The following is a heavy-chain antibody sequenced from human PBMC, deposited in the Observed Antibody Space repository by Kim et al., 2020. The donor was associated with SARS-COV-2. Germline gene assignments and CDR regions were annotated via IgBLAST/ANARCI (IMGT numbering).Heavy chain of an antibody. CDR1: GYTFTSYY. J-gene: IGHJ6*02. D-gene: IGHD1-1*01. CDR2: INPSGGST. Sequence: ASVKVSCKASGYTFTSYYMHWVRQAPGQGLEWMGIINPSGGSTSYAQKFQGRVTMTRDTSTSTVYMELSSLRSEDTAVYYCARTLVSLRSPERDYYYGMDVWGQGTTVTVSS. V-gene: IGHV1-46*01. CDR3: ARTLVSLRSPERDYYYGMDV.